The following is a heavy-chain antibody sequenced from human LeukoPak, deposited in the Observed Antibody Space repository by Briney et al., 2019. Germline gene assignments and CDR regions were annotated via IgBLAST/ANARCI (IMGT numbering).Heavy chain of an antibody. CDR2: MNTNSGNT. J-gene: IGHJ6*03. D-gene: IGHD3-10*01. V-gene: IGHV1-8*01. Sequence: GASVKVSCKASGYTFTSYDINWVRQATGQGLEWMGWMNTNSGNTGYAQKFQGRVTMTRNTSISTAYMELSSLRSEDTAVYYCARGVLWFGELLPYYYMDVWGKGTTVTVSS. CDR1: GYTFTSYD. CDR3: ARGVLWFGELLPYYYMDV.